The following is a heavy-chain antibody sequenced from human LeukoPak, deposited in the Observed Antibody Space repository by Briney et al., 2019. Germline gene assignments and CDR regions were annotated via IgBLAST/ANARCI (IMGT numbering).Heavy chain of an antibody. D-gene: IGHD6-13*01. J-gene: IGHJ5*02. CDR2: INPNSGGT. CDR1: GYTFTGYD. CDR3: ARVGESSSWFWDRLDL. V-gene: IGHV1-2*02. Sequence: GASVKVSCKASGYTFTGYDMRWVRQAPGQGLEWMGWINPNSGGTNYAQKFQGRVTMTRDTSISTADMELSRLRSDDTAVYYCARVGESSSWFWDRLDLWGQGTLVTVSS.